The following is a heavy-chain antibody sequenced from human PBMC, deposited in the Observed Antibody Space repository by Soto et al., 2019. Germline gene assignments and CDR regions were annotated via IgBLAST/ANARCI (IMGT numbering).Heavy chain of an antibody. V-gene: IGHV1-18*01. CDR2: ISAYNGNT. D-gene: IGHD2-2*01. Sequence: ASVKVSCKASGYTFTSYGISWVRQAPGQGLEWMGWISAYNGNTNYAQKLQGRVTMTTDTSTSTAYMELRSLRSDDTAVYYCARDIVVVPAADIPFDYWGQGTLVTVSS. CDR3: ARDIVVVPAADIPFDY. CDR1: GYTFTSYG. J-gene: IGHJ4*02.